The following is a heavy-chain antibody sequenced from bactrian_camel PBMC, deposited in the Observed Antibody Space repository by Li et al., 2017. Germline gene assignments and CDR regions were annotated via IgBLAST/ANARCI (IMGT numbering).Heavy chain of an antibody. CDR3: AAAFGRVVNSPLSEFDYNV. CDR2: INRRGTT. Sequence: HVQLVESGGGSVQAGGSLRLSCEVSGITEGTNCIGWFRQAPGKGREGVAVINRRGTTRYADFVSGRFTVSLDSAKNTAYLQMNSLKPEDTAMYYCAAAFGRVVNSPLSEFDYNVWGQGTQVTVS. J-gene: IGHJ4*01. V-gene: IGHV3S53*01. CDR1: GITEGTNC. D-gene: IGHD2*01.